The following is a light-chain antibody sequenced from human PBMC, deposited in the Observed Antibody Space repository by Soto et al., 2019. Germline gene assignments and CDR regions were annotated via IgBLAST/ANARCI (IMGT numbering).Light chain of an antibody. CDR3: QQYGSSPLT. CDR1: QSVDNRY. Sequence: ESVLTQSPGTLSLSPGERATLSCRASQSVDNRYFAWYQQKPGQAPRLLIYGISSRATGIPDRFSGSGSGTDFTLTISRLEPEDFAVYFCQQYGSSPLTFGGGTKVDIK. CDR2: GIS. J-gene: IGKJ4*01. V-gene: IGKV3-20*01.